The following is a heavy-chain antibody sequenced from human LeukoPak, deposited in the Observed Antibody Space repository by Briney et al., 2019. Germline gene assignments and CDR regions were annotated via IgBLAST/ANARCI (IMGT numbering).Heavy chain of an antibody. D-gene: IGHD2/OR15-2a*01. Sequence: ASVKVSCKSSGNTLSDNYMHWVRQAPGQGLEWMGVINLSSGTTIFAQNFQGRVTMTRDTSTSTVYMELSSLTSEDTAVYYCATRLNSPPDYWGQGTLVTVSS. J-gene: IGHJ4*02. CDR3: ATRLNSPPDY. CDR1: GNTLSDNY. CDR2: INLSSGTT. V-gene: IGHV1-46*01.